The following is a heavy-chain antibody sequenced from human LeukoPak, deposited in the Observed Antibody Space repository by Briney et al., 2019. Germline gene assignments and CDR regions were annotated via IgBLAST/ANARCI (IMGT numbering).Heavy chain of an antibody. V-gene: IGHV1-18*01. CDR2: ISAYNGNT. CDR3: ASGATDDYGDYSVTDQGPDYYYYGMDV. CDR1: GGTFSSYA. Sequence: GASVKVSCKASGGTFSSYAISWVRQAPGQGLEWMGWISAYNGNTNYAQKLQGRVTMTTDTSTSTAYMELRSLRSDDTAVYYCASGATDDYGDYSVTDQGPDYYYYGMDVWGQGTTVTVSS. D-gene: IGHD4-17*01. J-gene: IGHJ6*02.